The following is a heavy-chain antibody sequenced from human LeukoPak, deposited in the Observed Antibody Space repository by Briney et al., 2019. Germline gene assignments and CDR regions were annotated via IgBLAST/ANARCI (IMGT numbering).Heavy chain of an antibody. D-gene: IGHD6-6*01. CDR3: ARVPSVAARPLDY. CDR2: IYYSGST. Sequence: SETLSLTCTVSGGSISSYYWSWIRQPPGKGLEWIGYIYYSGSTNYNPSLKSRVTISVDTSKNQFSLKLSSVTAADTAVYYCARVPSVAARPLDYWGQGTLVTVSS. J-gene: IGHJ4*02. V-gene: IGHV4-59*08. CDR1: GGSISSYY.